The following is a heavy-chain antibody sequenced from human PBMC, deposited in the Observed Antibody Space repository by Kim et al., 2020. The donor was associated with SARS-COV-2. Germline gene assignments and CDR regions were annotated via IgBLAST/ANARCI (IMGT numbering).Heavy chain of an antibody. CDR3: ASPGIAAGREDY. Sequence: GGSLRLSCAASGFTFSSYAMHWVRQAPGKGLEWVAVISYDGSNKYYADSVKGRFTISRDNSKNTLYLQMNSLRAEDTAVYYCASPGIAAGREDYWGQGTLVTVSS. D-gene: IGHD6-13*01. J-gene: IGHJ4*02. CDR1: GFTFSSYA. CDR2: ISYDGSNK. V-gene: IGHV3-30-3*01.